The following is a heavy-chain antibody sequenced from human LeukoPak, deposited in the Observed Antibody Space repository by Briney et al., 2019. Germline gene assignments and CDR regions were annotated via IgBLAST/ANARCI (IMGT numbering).Heavy chain of an antibody. CDR1: GGTFSSYA. CDR3: ARGPYSGSYWEYFDY. D-gene: IGHD1-26*01. CDR2: IIPIFGTA. Sequence: ASVKVSCKASGGTFSSYAISWVQQAPGQGLEWMGGIIPIFGTANYAQKFQGRVTITADESTSTAYMELSSLRSEDTAVYYCARGPYSGSYWEYFDYWGQGTLVTVSS. J-gene: IGHJ4*02. V-gene: IGHV1-69*13.